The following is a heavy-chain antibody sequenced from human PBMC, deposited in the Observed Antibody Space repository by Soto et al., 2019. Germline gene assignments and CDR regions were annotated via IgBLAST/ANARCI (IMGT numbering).Heavy chain of an antibody. Sequence: QVQLQESGPGLVKPSQTLSLTCTVSGGSISSGGYYWSWIRQHPGKGLEWIGHINYSGRTYYNSSLKSRVSISVDTSKNQFSLKLSSVTAAGTAIYYCARDYNRRPVGWFDPWGQGTLVTVSS. D-gene: IGHD3-10*01. V-gene: IGHV4-31*03. J-gene: IGHJ5*02. CDR3: ARDYNRRPVGWFDP. CDR2: INYSGRT. CDR1: GGSISSGGYY.